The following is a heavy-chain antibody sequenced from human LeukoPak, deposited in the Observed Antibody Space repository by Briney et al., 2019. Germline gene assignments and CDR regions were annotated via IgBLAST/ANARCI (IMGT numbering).Heavy chain of an antibody. CDR1: GGSFSGYY. CDR2: INHSGST. D-gene: IGHD2-2*01. Sequence: SETLSLTCAVYGGSFSGYYWGWIRQPPGKGLEWIGEINHSGSTNYNPSLKSRVTISVDTSKNQFSLKLSSVTAADTAVYYCARGRGGRGSVVVPAAIHYYYYMDVWGKGTTVTVSS. CDR3: ARGRGGRGSVVVPAAIHYYYYMDV. J-gene: IGHJ6*03. V-gene: IGHV4-34*01.